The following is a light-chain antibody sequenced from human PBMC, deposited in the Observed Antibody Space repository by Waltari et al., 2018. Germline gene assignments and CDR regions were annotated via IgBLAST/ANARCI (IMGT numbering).Light chain of an antibody. CDR1: QTINSS. CDR2: GAS. J-gene: IGKJ1*01. V-gene: IGKV3-20*01. CDR3: QHYGHSPRT. Sequence: EIVLTQSPGTLSFSPGERATLSCRASQTINSSLAWYQQKPGQAPRLLIYGASRRATGIPDKFSGSWSVTDFTLTISRLEPEDFAVFYCQHYGHSPRTFGQGTKVEIK.